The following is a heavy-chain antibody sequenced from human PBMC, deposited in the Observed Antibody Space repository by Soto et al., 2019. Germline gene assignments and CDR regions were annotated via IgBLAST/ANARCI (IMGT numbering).Heavy chain of an antibody. J-gene: IGHJ4*02. CDR2: ISAYSGST. Sequence: QVQLVQSGAEVKKPGASVKVSCKASGYTFITYGISWVRQAPGQGLEWMGWISAYSGSTKFAQKLQGRVTMTTDTSTTTAYMELRSLTSDDTAVYYCARDFTKSSSWPYYFDYWGPGTLVTVSS. CDR3: ARDFTKSSSWPYYFDY. D-gene: IGHD6-13*01. V-gene: IGHV1-18*01. CDR1: GYTFITYG.